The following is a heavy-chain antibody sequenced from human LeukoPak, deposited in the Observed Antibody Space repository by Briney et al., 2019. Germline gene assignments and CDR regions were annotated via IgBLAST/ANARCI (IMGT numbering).Heavy chain of an antibody. CDR3: ARKSDSLLVREGDC. J-gene: IGHJ4*02. V-gene: IGHV3-66*01. D-gene: IGHD3-10*01. Sequence: GGSLRLSCAASGFTVNRNYMIWVRQAPGKGLECVSVIYSGGTTWYADSVKGRFTISRGTNTLYLQMNSLRAEDTAVYYCARKSDSLLVREGDCWGQGTLVTVSS. CDR2: IYSGGTT. CDR1: GFTVNRNY.